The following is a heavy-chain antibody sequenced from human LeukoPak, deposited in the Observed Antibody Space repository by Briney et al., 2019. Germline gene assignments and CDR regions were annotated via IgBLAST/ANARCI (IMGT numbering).Heavy chain of an antibody. D-gene: IGHD2-2*01. CDR2: ISSSSSYI. CDR3: AREGGPAAMGYYYYGMDV. V-gene: IGHV3-21*01. CDR1: GFTFSSYS. J-gene: IGHJ6*02. Sequence: PGGSLRLSCAASGFTFSSYSMNWVRQAPGKGLEWVSSISSSSSYIYYADSVKGRFTISRDNAKNSLYLQINSLRAEDTAVYYCAREGGPAAMGYYYYGMDVWGQGTTVTVSS.